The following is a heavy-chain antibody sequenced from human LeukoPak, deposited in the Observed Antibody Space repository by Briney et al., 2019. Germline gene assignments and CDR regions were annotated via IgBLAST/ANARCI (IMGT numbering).Heavy chain of an antibody. CDR1: GYTFTSYG. CDR2: MGAYNGNT. CDR3: ARDTSVRFGEFGNWFDP. D-gene: IGHD3-10*01. V-gene: IGHV1-18*01. Sequence: ASVKVSCKASGYTFTSYGISWVRQAPAQGLEWVGWMGAYNGNTIYAQKLQGRVTMTTDTSTSTAYMELRSLRSDDTAVYYCARDTSVRFGEFGNWFDPWGQGTLVTVSS. J-gene: IGHJ5*02.